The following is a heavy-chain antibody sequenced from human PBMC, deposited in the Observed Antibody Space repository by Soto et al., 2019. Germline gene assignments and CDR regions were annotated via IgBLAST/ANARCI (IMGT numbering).Heavy chain of an antibody. CDR3: AKGGGIAVAGTDYYYYMDV. J-gene: IGHJ6*03. D-gene: IGHD6-19*01. Sequence: GGSLRLSCAASGFTFSSYGMHWVRQAPGKGLEWVAVIWYDGGNKYYADSVKGRFTISRDNSKNTLYLQMNSLRAEDTAVYYCAKGGGIAVAGTDYYYYMDVWGKGTTVTVS. V-gene: IGHV3-33*06. CDR2: IWYDGGNK. CDR1: GFTFSSYG.